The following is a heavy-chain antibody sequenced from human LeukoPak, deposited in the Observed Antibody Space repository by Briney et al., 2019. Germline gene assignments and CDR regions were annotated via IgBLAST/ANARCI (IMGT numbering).Heavy chain of an antibody. Sequence: SETLSLTCAVYGGSFSGYYWSWIRQPPGKGLEWIGEINHSGSTNYNPSLKSRVTISVDTSKNQFSLKLSSVTAADTAVYYCARRFYYYDSSGHYPDAFDIWGQGTMVTVSS. J-gene: IGHJ3*02. CDR3: ARRFYYYDSSGHYPDAFDI. CDR2: INHSGST. D-gene: IGHD3-22*01. CDR1: GGSFSGYY. V-gene: IGHV4-34*01.